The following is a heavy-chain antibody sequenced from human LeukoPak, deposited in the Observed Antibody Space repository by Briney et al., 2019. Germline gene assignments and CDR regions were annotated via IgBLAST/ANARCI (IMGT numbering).Heavy chain of an antibody. CDR1: GGTFRTFA. Sequence: SVKVSCKASGGTFRTFAINWVRQAPGKGLEWMGGIIPMINTPKYAQKLQGRVTMTTDTSTSTAYMELRSLRSDDTAVYYCARGVPRQQLVYFWFDPWGQGTLVTVSS. D-gene: IGHD6-13*01. CDR3: ARGVPRQQLVYFWFDP. J-gene: IGHJ5*02. V-gene: IGHV1-69*05. CDR2: IIPMINTP.